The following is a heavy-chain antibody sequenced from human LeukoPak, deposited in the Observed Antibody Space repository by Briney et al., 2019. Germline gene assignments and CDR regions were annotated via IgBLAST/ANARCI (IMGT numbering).Heavy chain of an antibody. D-gene: IGHD3-22*01. V-gene: IGHV3-21*01. CDR2: ISSSSYI. Sequence: GGSLRLSCAASGFTFSSYSMNWVRQAPGKGLEWVSSISSSSYIYYADSVKGRFTISRDNAKNSLYLQMNSLRAEDTAVYYCARDQIRRGYYDSSGLFDYWGQGTLVTVSS. CDR3: ARDQIRRGYYDSSGLFDY. CDR1: GFTFSSYS. J-gene: IGHJ4*02.